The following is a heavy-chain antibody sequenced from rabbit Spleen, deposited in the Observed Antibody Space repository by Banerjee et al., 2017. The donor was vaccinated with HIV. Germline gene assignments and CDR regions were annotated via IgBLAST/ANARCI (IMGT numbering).Heavy chain of an antibody. V-gene: IGHV1S40*01. D-gene: IGHD1-1*01. J-gene: IGHJ4*01. CDR2: IYVGSSGST. Sequence: QSLEESGGDLVKPGASLTLTCTASGFSFSSDYYMCWVRQAPGKGLECGACIYVGSSGSTYYASWAKGRFTISKTSSTTVTLQMTSLTAADTATYFCARRHTTTSGYHYFHLWGPGTLVTVS. CDR1: GFSFSSDYY. CDR3: ARRHTTTSGYHYFHL.